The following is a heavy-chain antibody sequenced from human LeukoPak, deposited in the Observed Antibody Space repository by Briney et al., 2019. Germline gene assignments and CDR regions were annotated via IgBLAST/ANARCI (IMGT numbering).Heavy chain of an antibody. CDR2: IYTSGST. CDR3: ARGMFDNSGHYYNFYYALDV. D-gene: IGHD3-22*01. CDR1: GGSISSYY. V-gene: IGHV4-4*07. Sequence: SETLSLTCTVSGGSISSYYWSWIRQPAGKGLEWIGRIYTSGSTNYNPSLKSRVTMSVDTSKNQFSLKLSSVTAADTAVYYCARGMFDNSGHYYNFYYALDVWGQGTTVTVSS. J-gene: IGHJ6*02.